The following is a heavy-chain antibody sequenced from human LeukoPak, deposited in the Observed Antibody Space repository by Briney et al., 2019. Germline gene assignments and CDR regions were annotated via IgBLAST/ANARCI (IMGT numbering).Heavy chain of an antibody. CDR1: GYTVAAYY. V-gene: IGHV1-2*02. J-gene: IGHJ4*02. D-gene: IGHD1-26*01. Sequence: ASVKLSCKASGYTVAAYYIHWVRQPPGQGLEWMGWINPNTGGPFYAQKFQGRVTMTWDTSITTAYMELTRVTSDDTATYYCARHRNSQSAGAGDYWGQGTLVTVSS. CDR2: INPNTGGP. CDR3: ARHRNSQSAGAGDY.